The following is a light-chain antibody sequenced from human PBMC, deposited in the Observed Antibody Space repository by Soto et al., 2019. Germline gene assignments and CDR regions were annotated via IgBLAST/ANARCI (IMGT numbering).Light chain of an antibody. J-gene: IGKJ1*01. V-gene: IGKV1-39*01. CDR1: QSIDTY. CDR3: QQSYSTLPWT. CDR2: AAF. Sequence: DIQMTQSPSSLSASVGDRVTITCRASQSIDTYLNWYQQKPGKAPKVLITAAFSLQTGVPSRFSGSGSGTDFTLTISSLQPEEFATYYCQQSYSTLPWTFGQGNKVEIE.